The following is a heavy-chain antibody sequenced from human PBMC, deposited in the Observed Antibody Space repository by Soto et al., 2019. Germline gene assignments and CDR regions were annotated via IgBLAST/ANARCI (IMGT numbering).Heavy chain of an antibody. V-gene: IGHV4-4*02. Sequence: SETLSLTCAVSGGSISTDNWWSWVRQPPGKGLEWIGEMYHSGDSNFNPSLKSRVTISVDKSKNQFSMQMASVTAADTALYYCTRASASSMLRGVVINWGRGTQVTV. J-gene: IGHJ4*02. CDR3: TRASASSMLRGVVIN. CDR2: MYHSGDS. D-gene: IGHD3-10*01. CDR1: GGSISTDNW.